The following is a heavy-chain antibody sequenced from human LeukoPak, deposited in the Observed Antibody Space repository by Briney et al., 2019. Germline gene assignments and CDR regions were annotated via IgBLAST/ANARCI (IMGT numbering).Heavy chain of an antibody. V-gene: IGHV4-34*01. CDR3: ARGAVAEGFDY. Sequence: PETLSLTCAVYGGSFSGYYWSWIRQPPGKGLEWIGEINHSGSTNYNPSLKSRVTISVDTSKNQFSLKLSSVTAADTAVYYCARGAVAEGFDYWGQGTLVTVSS. D-gene: IGHD6-19*01. CDR2: INHSGST. CDR1: GGSFSGYY. J-gene: IGHJ4*02.